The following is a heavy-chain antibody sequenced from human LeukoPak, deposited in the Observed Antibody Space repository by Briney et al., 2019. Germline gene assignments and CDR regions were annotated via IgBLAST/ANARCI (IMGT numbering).Heavy chain of an antibody. J-gene: IGHJ4*02. CDR1: GGSISSYY. Sequence: PSETLSLXCTVSGGSISSYYWSWIRQPPGKGLEWIGYIYYSGSTNYNPSLKSRVTISVDTSKNQFSLKLSSVTAADTAVYYCARAAYYYDSSGSLNENFDYWGQGTLVTVSS. V-gene: IGHV4-59*01. D-gene: IGHD3-22*01. CDR3: ARAAYYYDSSGSLNENFDY. CDR2: IYYSGST.